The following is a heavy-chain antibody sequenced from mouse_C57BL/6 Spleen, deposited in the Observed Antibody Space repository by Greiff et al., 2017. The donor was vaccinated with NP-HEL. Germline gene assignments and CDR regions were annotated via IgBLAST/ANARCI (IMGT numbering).Heavy chain of an antibody. J-gene: IGHJ4*01. Sequence: EVQLQQSGPELVKPGASVKISCKASGYSFTGYYMNWVKQSPEKSLEWIGEINPSTGGTTYNQKFKAKATLTVDKSSSTAYMQLKSLTSEDSAVYYCARYGNYVAMDYWGQGTSVTVSS. CDR3: ARYGNYVAMDY. V-gene: IGHV1-42*01. D-gene: IGHD2-1*01. CDR2: INPSTGGT. CDR1: GYSFTGYY.